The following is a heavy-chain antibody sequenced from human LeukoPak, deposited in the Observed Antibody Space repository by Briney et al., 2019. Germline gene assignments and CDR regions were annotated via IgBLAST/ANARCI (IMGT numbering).Heavy chain of an antibody. Sequence: PGGSLRLSCAASGFTFSSYSMNWVRQAPGKGLEWVSYISSSSSTIYYADSVKGRFTISRDNAKNSLYLQMNSLRVEDTAVYYCARAPTVLVGYCSSSSRQADYWGQGTLVTVSS. CDR1: GFTFSSYS. CDR3: ARAPTVLVGYCSSSSRQADY. J-gene: IGHJ4*02. D-gene: IGHD2-2*01. V-gene: IGHV3-48*04. CDR2: ISSSSSTI.